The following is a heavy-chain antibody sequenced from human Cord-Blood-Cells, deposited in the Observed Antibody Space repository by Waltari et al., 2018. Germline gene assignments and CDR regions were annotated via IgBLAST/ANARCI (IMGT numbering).Heavy chain of an antibody. CDR3: ARDQNTDCSSTSCYYYYGMDV. D-gene: IGHD2-2*01. Sequence: QVQLVQSGAEVKKPGSSVKVSCKASGGTFSSYAISWVRQAPGQGLEWMGGSIPILTTTNYQQKFQGRVTITADESTSTAYMELSSLRSEDTAVYYCARDQNTDCSSTSCYYYYGMDVWGQGTTVTVSS. V-gene: IGHV1-69*01. CDR1: GGTFSSYA. CDR2: SIPILTTT. J-gene: IGHJ6*02.